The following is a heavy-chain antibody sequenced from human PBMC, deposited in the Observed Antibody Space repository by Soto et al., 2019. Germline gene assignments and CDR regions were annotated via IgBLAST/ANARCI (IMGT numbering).Heavy chain of an antibody. CDR2: IYSGGST. CDR3: ARALGQQLDFDY. V-gene: IGHV3-53*01. D-gene: IGHD6-13*01. CDR1: GFTVSSNY. Sequence: GGSLRLSCAASGFTVSSNYMSWVRQAPWKWLEWVSVIYSGGSTYYADSVKGRFTISRDNSKHTLYLQMNSLRAEDTAVYYCARALGQQLDFDYWGQGTLVTVS. J-gene: IGHJ4*02.